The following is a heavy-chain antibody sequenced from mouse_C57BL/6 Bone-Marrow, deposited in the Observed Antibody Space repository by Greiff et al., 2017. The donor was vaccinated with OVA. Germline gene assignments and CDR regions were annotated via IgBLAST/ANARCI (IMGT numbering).Heavy chain of an antibody. CDR3: ARWNYGSRRDWYCDV. CDR2: IDPSDSYT. D-gene: IGHD1-1*01. Sequence: QVQLKQPAAELVMPGASVKLSCKASGYTFTSYWMHWVKQRPGQGLEWIGEIDPSDSYTNYNQKFKGKSTLTVDKSSSTAYMQLSSLTSEDSAVYYGARWNYGSRRDWYCDVGGTGTTVTVTA. CDR1: GYTFTSYW. J-gene: IGHJ1*03. V-gene: IGHV1-69*01.